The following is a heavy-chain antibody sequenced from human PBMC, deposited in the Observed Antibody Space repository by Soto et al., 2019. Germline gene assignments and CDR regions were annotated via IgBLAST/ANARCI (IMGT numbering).Heavy chain of an antibody. Sequence: PGRSLRLSCAASGFTFSNYGMHWVRQAPGKGLEWVSVIWYDGSNKYYADSVKGRFTISRDNSKNTLYLQMNSLRAGDTAVYYCARVRGMVRGRSYYGMDVWGQGTRVTVSS. CDR2: IWYDGSNK. CDR3: ARVRGMVRGRSYYGMDV. V-gene: IGHV3-33*01. D-gene: IGHD3-10*01. CDR1: GFTFSNYG. J-gene: IGHJ6*02.